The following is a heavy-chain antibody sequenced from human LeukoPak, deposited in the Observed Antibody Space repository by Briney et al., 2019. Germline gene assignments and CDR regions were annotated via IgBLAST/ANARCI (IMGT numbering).Heavy chain of an antibody. Sequence: GGSLRLSCAASGFTFDDYGMSWVRQAPGKGLEWVSGINWNGGSTGYADSVRGRFTISRDNAKNSLYLQMNSLRAEDTALYYCAKDMRPGVLMLSFDYWGQGTLVTVSS. V-gene: IGHV3-20*04. CDR3: AKDMRPGVLMLSFDY. CDR2: INWNGGST. CDR1: GFTFDDYG. D-gene: IGHD7-27*01. J-gene: IGHJ4*02.